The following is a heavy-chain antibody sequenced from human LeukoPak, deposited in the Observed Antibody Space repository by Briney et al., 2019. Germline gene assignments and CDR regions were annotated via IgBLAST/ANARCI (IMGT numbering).Heavy chain of an antibody. CDR2: IKQDGSEK. V-gene: IGHV3-7*03. CDR3: ARFTPRYLGAFDI. CDR1: GFTFSSYW. D-gene: IGHD2-2*02. J-gene: IGHJ3*02. Sequence: PGGSLRLSCAASGFTFSSYWMSWVRQAPGKGLEGVANIKQDGSEKYYVDSVKGRFTISRDNAKNSLYLQMNSLRAEDTAVYYCARFTPRYLGAFDIWGQGTMVTVSS.